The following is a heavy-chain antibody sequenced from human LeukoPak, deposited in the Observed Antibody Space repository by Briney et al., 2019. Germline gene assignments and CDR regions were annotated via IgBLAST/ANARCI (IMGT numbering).Heavy chain of an antibody. J-gene: IGHJ4*02. CDR2: MNPNSGNT. D-gene: IGHD2-15*01. V-gene: IGHV1-8*03. CDR3: ARGPLLGL. Sequence: ASVKVSCKASGGTFSSYAISWVRQATGQGLEWMGWMNPNSGNTGYAQKFQGRVTITRNTSISTAYMELSSLRSEDTAVYYCARGPLLGLWGQGTLVTVSS. CDR1: GGTFSSYA.